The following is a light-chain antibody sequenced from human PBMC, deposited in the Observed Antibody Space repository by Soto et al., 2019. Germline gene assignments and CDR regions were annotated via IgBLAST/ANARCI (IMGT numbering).Light chain of an antibody. Sequence: DIVMTQSPDSLAVSLGERATINCKSSQSVLYSSNNKNYLAWYQQRPGQPPNLLIYWASTRESGVPDRFSGSGSGTDFTLTISSLQAEDVAIYYCQQYFSFPWTFGQGTKVEIE. J-gene: IGKJ1*01. CDR1: QSVLYSSNNKNY. CDR3: QQYFSFPWT. CDR2: WAS. V-gene: IGKV4-1*01.